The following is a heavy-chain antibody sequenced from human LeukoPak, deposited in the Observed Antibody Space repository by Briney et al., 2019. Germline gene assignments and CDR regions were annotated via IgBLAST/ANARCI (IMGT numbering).Heavy chain of an antibody. D-gene: IGHD2-2*01. CDR3: ARGYCSSTSCSYYFDY. V-gene: IGHV3-21*01. CDR2: ISSSSSYI. J-gene: IGHJ4*02. CDR1: GFTFSSYS. Sequence: GGSLRLSCAASGFTFSSYSMNWVRQAPGKGLEWVSSISSSSSYIYYADSVKGRFTISRDNAKISLYLQMNSLRAEDTAVYYCARGYCSSTSCSYYFDYWGQGTLVTVSS.